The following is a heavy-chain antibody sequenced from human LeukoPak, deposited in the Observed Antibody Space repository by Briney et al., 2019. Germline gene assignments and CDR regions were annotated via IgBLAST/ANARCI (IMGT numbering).Heavy chain of an antibody. CDR3: ARHPIAAAGFNWFDP. CDR2: ISSSGSTI. J-gene: IGHJ5*02. D-gene: IGHD6-13*01. Sequence: SGGSLRLSCAASGFTFSDYYMSWTRQAPGKGLEWVSYISSSGSTIYYADSVKGRFTISRDNAKNSLYLQMNSLRAEDTAVYYCARHPIAAAGFNWFDPWGQGTLVTVSS. CDR1: GFTFSDYY. V-gene: IGHV3-11*01.